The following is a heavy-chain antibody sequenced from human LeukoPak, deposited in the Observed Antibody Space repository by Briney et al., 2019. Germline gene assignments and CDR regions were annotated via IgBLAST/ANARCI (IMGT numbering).Heavy chain of an antibody. CDR2: IKQDGSEI. J-gene: IGHJ3*02. D-gene: IGHD6-19*01. CDR3: ARGFLAVDEDAFDI. V-gene: IGHV3-7*05. CDR1: GFTFSSYW. Sequence: GGSLRLSCAASGFTFSSYWMSWVRQAPGKGLEWVANIKQDGSEIYYVDAVKGRFTISRDNAKNSLYPQMNSLRVEDTAVYYCARGFLAVDEDAFDIWGQGTMVTVSA.